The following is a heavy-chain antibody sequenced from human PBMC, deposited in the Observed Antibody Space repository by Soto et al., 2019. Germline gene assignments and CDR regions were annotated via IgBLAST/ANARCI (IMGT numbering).Heavy chain of an antibody. J-gene: IGHJ4*02. CDR1: GYTFTSYD. CDR2: MNPNSGNT. CDR3: ARERTVAGNDY. V-gene: IGHV1-8*01. D-gene: IGHD6-19*01. Sequence: QVQLVQSGAEVKKPGASVKVSCKASGYTFTSYDINRVRQATGQGLEWMGWMNPNSGNTGYTQKFQGRVTMTRNTSRSTAYMELSSLRYEDTAVYYCARERTVAGNDYWGQGTLVTVSS.